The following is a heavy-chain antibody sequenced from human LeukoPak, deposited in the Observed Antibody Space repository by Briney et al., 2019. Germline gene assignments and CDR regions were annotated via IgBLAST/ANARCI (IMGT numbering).Heavy chain of an antibody. J-gene: IGHJ4*02. CDR2: ISAYNGNT. CDR3: ARVGEVVVITYYFDY. V-gene: IGHV1-18*01. D-gene: IGHD3-22*01. CDR1: GYTFTNYI. Sequence: ASVKVSCKASGYTFTNYIISWVRQAPGQGLECMGWISAYNGNTNYAQKLQGRVTMTTDTSTSTAYMELRSLRSDDTAVYYCARVGEVVVITYYFDYWGQGTLVTVSS.